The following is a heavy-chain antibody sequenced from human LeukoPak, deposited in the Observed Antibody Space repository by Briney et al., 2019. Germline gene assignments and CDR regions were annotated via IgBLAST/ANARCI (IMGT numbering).Heavy chain of an antibody. CDR1: GYSFSTYW. D-gene: IGHD4-11*01. CDR2: IDPSDSHT. CDR3: ARHPDYSNYADY. Sequence: GESLKISCQGSGYSFSTYWITWVRQMPGKGLEWVGRIDPSDSHTNYSPSFQGHVTISADKSISTAYLQWSSLKASDTAMYYCARHPDYSNYADYWGQGTLVTVSS. J-gene: IGHJ4*02. V-gene: IGHV5-10-1*01.